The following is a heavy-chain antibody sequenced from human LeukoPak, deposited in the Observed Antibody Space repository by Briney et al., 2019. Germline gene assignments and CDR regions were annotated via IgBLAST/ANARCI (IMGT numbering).Heavy chain of an antibody. CDR2: MSSSGDI. V-gene: IGHV4-4*07. CDR1: GGPISNNY. Sequence: RSETLSLTCTVSGGPISNNYWSWIRQSAGEGLEWIGRMSSSGDINYNPSLKSRVTMSVDTSKNQFSLKLTSVTAADTAVYYCARDSLTWPYYMDVWGKGIAVTVSS. D-gene: IGHD3-9*01. J-gene: IGHJ6*03. CDR3: ARDSLTWPYYMDV.